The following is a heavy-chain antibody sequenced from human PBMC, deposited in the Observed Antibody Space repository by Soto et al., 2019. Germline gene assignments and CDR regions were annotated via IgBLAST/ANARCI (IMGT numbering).Heavy chain of an antibody. CDR2: IYYSGST. CDR3: ARALYSSFPSYYYYGMDV. D-gene: IGHD4-4*01. V-gene: IGHV4-30-4*01. Sequence: QVQLQESGPGLVKPSQTLSLTCTVSGGSISSGDYHWSWIRQPPGKALEWIGYIYYSGSTYYNPSRKSRVTISVDTSKNQFSLELSSVTAAASAVYYCARALYSSFPSYYYYGMDVWGQGTTVTVSS. J-gene: IGHJ6*02. CDR1: GGSISSGDYH.